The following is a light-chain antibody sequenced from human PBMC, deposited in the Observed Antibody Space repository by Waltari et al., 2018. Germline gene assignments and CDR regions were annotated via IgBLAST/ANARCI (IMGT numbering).Light chain of an antibody. CDR1: SSDVGSYTL. Sequence: QSDLTQPASVSASSGQSLTISCPGTSSDVGSYTLFSWYQQQPGKAPKLIIYAVSKRPSGASARFSDSKSGNTASLTISGLQAEDEADYYCCSYAGSTTRWVFGGGTKLTVL. CDR3: CSYAGSTTRWV. CDR2: AVS. J-gene: IGLJ3*02. V-gene: IGLV2-23*02.